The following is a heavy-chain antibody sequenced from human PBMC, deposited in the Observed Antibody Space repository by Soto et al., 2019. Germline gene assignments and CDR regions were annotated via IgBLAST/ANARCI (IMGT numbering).Heavy chain of an antibody. D-gene: IGHD1-1*01. CDR3: ARGGHWNYFDY. J-gene: IGHJ4*02. V-gene: IGHV4-61*01. Sequence: SETLSLTCSVSGGSMNIGSHSWNWIRQSAGKGLEWIGFVYYSGSTNYNPSLKSRVTISVDTSKNQFSLKLSSVTAADTAVYYCARGGHWNYFDYWGQGTLVTVSS. CDR2: VYYSGST. CDR1: GGSMNIGSHS.